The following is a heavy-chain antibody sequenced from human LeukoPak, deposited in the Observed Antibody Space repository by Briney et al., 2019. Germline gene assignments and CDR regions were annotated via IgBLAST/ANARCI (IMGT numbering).Heavy chain of an antibody. D-gene: IGHD3-16*01. CDR2: IIPILGIA. CDR3: AGYVQYYFDY. Sequence: GASVKVSCKASGGTFSSYAISWVRQAPGQGPEWMGRIIPILGIANYAQKFQGRVTITADKSTSTAYMELSSLRSEDTAVYYCAGYVQYYFDYWGQGTLVTVSS. J-gene: IGHJ4*02. CDR1: GGTFSSYA. V-gene: IGHV1-69*04.